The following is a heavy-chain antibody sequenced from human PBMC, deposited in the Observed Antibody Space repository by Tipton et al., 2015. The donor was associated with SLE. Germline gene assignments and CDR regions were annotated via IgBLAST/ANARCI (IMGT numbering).Heavy chain of an antibody. CDR3: ARGGDFWSGPASYYYYYMDV. CDR1: GASISSYY. D-gene: IGHD3-3*01. Sequence: TLSLTCTVSGASISSYYWSWVRQPPGKGLEWIGYIYYSGGTNYNPSLKSRVTMSVDTSKNQFSLKLSSVTAADTAMYYCARGGDFWSGPASYYYYYMDVWGKGTTVTVSS. J-gene: IGHJ6*03. CDR2: IYYSGGT. V-gene: IGHV4-59*08.